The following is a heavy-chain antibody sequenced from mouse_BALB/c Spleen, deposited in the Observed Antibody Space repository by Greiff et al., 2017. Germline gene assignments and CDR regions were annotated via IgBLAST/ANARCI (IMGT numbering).Heavy chain of an antibody. CDR3: AREDGNYVGGAMDY. V-gene: IGHV5-6-5*01. Sequence: EVQLQESGGGLVKPGGSLKLSCAASGFTFSSYAMSWVRQTPEKRLEWVASISSGGSTYYPDSVKGRFTISRDNARNILYLQMSSLRSEDTAMYYCAREDGNYVGGAMDYWGQGTSVTVSS. D-gene: IGHD2-1*01. J-gene: IGHJ4*01. CDR1: GFTFSSYA. CDR2: ISSGGST.